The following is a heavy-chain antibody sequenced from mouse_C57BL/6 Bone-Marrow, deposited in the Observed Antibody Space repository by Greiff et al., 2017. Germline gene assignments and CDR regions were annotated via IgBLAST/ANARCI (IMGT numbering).Heavy chain of an antibody. D-gene: IGHD1-1*01. CDR3: ARDQDYYGSSPYAMDY. V-gene: IGHV3-3*01. Sequence: EVMLVESGPSLVRPSQTLSLTCTVTGFSINSDCYWIWIRQFPGNKLEYIGYTFYSGITYYNPSLESRTYITRDTSKNQFSLKLSSVTTEDTATYYCARDQDYYGSSPYAMDYWGQGTSVTVSS. J-gene: IGHJ4*01. CDR1: GFSINSDCY. CDR2: TFYSGIT.